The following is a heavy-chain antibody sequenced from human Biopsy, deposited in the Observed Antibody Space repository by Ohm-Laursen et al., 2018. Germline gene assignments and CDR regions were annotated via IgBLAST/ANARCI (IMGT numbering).Heavy chain of an antibody. J-gene: IGHJ3*02. CDR1: GYTFTDYS. D-gene: IGHD3-10*01. V-gene: IGHV1-2*02. CDR2: VNPNSGAT. Sequence: ESSVKVSCKASGYTFTDYSLHWVRQAPGQGLEWMGWVNPNSGATNYAQKFQGRVTMTSDTSISTAYIELRRLISDDPAVYFCARDRMVTIITLVRADTFDSWGQGTTVTVSS. CDR3: ARDRMVTIITLVRADTFDS.